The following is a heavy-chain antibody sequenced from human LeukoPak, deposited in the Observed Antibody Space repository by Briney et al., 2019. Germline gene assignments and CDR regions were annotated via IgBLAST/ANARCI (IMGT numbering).Heavy chain of an antibody. D-gene: IGHD5-18*01. J-gene: IGHJ5*02. CDR2: ISGGGGST. CDR1: GFTFSSYG. CDR3: AKDAFRGYSYGYRVSMVWFDQ. Sequence: PGGSLTLSCAASGFTFSSYGMSWVRHAPGKGPVWISAISGGGGSTYYADSVRGRFTMSRDNSTVTLYLRMHSLRAEDTDVYYCAKDAFRGYSYGYRVSMVWFDQWGQGILVTVSS. V-gene: IGHV3-23*01.